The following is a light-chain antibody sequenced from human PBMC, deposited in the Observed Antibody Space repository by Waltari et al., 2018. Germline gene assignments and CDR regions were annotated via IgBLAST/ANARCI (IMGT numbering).Light chain of an antibody. Sequence: DNQMTTSPSTLYASAGAEINITCRASQSISSWLAWYQHKPGKAPKLLIYKASSLQSGVPSRFSGSGSGTEFTLTISSLQPDDLATYYCQQYSSNPWTFGQGTKVEIK. CDR1: QSISSW. V-gene: IGKV1-5*03. CDR3: QQYSSNPWT. CDR2: KAS. J-gene: IGKJ1*01.